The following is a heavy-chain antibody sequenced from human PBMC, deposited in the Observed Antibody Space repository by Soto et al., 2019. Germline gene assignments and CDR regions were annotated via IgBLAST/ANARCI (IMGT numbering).Heavy chain of an antibody. CDR3: AWASGSPLTVYSPLRY. D-gene: IGHD1-20*01. V-gene: IGHV1-2*02. CDR1: GYSFTQYY. J-gene: IGHJ4*02. CDR2: KNPYTSTT. Sequence: QVQLVQSGAEMKKLGASVKVSCKASGYSFTQYYVHWVRQAPGQGLEWMGWKNPYTSTTTYAPKSEGRISMTRDKSVSTDYTDLNGLRSDDSAMDFCAWASGSPLTVYSPLRYWGQGTLVAVSS.